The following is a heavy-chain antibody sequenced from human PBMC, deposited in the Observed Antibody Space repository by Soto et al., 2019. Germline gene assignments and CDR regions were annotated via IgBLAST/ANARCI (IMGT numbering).Heavy chain of an antibody. D-gene: IGHD2-21*02. CDR2: IHPSGGGA. V-gene: IGHV1-46*01. J-gene: IGHJ4*02. CDR3: SRGGEFTVVTASCDF. Sequence: ASVKVSCKASENTFSSYYLHWVRQAPGQGLEWMGMIHPSGGGATYAQKFLGRVTMTRDTSTSTVFMELSSLRSEDTAIYYCSRGGEFTVVTASCDFWGRGSMFSVSS. CDR1: ENTFSSYY.